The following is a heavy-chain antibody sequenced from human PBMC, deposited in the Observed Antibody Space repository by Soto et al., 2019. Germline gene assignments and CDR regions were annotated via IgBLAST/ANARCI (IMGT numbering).Heavy chain of an antibody. D-gene: IGHD6-13*01. Sequence: ASVKVSCKASGGTFSSYTISWVRQAPGQGLEWMGRIIPILGIANYAQKFQGRVTITADKSTSTAYMELSSLRSEDTAVYYCAREFIAAAGLFDYWGQGTLVTVSS. CDR2: IIPILGIA. CDR1: GGTFSSYT. V-gene: IGHV1-69*04. CDR3: AREFIAAAGLFDY. J-gene: IGHJ4*02.